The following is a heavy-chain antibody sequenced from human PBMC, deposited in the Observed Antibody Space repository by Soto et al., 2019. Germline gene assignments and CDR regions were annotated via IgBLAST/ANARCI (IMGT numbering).Heavy chain of an antibody. CDR2: IWYDGSNK. D-gene: IGHD2-15*01. J-gene: IGHJ3*02. CDR3: ARDRADILVVVAATPRGDAFDI. CDR1: GFTFSSYG. V-gene: IGHV3-33*01. Sequence: PGGSLRLSCAASGFTFSSYGMHWVRQAPGKGLEWVAVIWYDGSNKYYADSVKGRFTISRDNSKNTLYLQMNSLRAEDTAVYYCARDRADILVVVAATPRGDAFDIWGQGTMVTVSS.